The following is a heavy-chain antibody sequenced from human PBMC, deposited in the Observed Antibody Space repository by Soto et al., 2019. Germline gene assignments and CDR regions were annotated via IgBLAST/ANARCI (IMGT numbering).Heavy chain of an antibody. D-gene: IGHD4-17*01. V-gene: IGHV4-59*11. CDR2: IYYSGST. J-gene: IGHJ4*02. CDR1: GGSISSLY. CDR3: ARTTAVPNTLRSRYFFDY. Sequence: AETLSLTCTVSGGSISSLYWSWIRQPPGKGLEWIGYIYYSGSTNYNPPLKSRVTISVDLSKNRFSLRLSSVTTADTALYYCARTTAVPNTLRSRYFFDYWGQGTLVTVSS.